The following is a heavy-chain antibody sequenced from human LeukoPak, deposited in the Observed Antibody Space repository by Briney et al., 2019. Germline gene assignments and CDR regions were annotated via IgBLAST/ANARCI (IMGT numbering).Heavy chain of an antibody. J-gene: IGHJ4*02. CDR2: IKHDGSEK. Sequence: QSGGSLRLSCAASGFTFSSYWMSWVRQAPGKGLEWVANIKHDGSEKYYVDSVRGRFTISRDNAKNSLYLQMNSLRAEDTAVYYCARDCFRPRGYSYGPFYFDYWGQGTLVTVSS. CDR3: ARDCFRPRGYSYGPFYFDY. CDR1: GFTFSSYW. D-gene: IGHD5-18*01. V-gene: IGHV3-7*01.